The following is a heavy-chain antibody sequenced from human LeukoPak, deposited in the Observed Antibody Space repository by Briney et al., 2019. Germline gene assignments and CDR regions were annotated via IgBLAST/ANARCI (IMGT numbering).Heavy chain of an antibody. CDR3: ARGRSQYCSSTSCYFPMDV. Sequence: SETLSLTCAVYGGSFSGYYWSWIRQPPGKGLEWIGEINHSGSTNYNPSLESRVSISVDTSKNQFFLKPTSVTAADTAVCYCARGRSQYCSSTSCYFPMDVWGKGTTVTVSS. J-gene: IGHJ6*03. CDR1: GGSFSGYY. D-gene: IGHD2-2*01. V-gene: IGHV4-34*01. CDR2: INHSGST.